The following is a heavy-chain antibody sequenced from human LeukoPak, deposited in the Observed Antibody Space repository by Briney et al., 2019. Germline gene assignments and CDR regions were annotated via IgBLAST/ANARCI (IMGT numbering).Heavy chain of an antibody. Sequence: GGSLRLSCAASGFTFSRYPMHWVRQAPGNGLDWVAVISYDVSNKYYADSVKGRFTISRDNSKNTLYLQMNSLRVEDTALYYCARVYYGSGSYYENYFDYWGQGALVTVSS. D-gene: IGHD3-10*01. CDR2: ISYDVSNK. V-gene: IGHV3-30-3*01. J-gene: IGHJ4*02. CDR3: ARVYYGSGSYYENYFDY. CDR1: GFTFSRYP.